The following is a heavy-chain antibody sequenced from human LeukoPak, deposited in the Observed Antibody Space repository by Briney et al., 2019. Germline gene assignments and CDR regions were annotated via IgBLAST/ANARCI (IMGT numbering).Heavy chain of an antibody. CDR1: GGSISSYY. V-gene: IGHV4-59*08. CDR3: ARQGYCGGDCYSEIVDY. CDR2: IYYSGST. J-gene: IGHJ4*02. D-gene: IGHD2-21*02. Sequence: PSETLSLTCTVSGGSISSYYWSWIRQPPGKGLEWIGYIYYSGSTNYNPSLKSRVTISVDTSKNQFSLKLSSVTAADTAVYYCARQGYCGGDCYSEIVDYWGQGTLVTVSS.